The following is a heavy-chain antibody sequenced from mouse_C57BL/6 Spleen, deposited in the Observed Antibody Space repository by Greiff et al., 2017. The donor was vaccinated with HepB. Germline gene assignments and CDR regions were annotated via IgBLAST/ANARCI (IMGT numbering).Heavy chain of an antibody. CDR3: TTGSTMVTTEYYFDY. J-gene: IGHJ2*01. CDR1: GFNIKDDY. CDR2: IDPENGDT. D-gene: IGHD2-2*01. Sequence: EVKLMESGAELVRPGASVKLSCTASGFNIKDDYMHWVKQRPEQGLEWIGWIDPENGDTEYASKFQGKATITADTSSNTAYLQLSSLTSEDTAVYYCTTGSTMVTTEYYFDYWGQGTTLTVSS. V-gene: IGHV14-4*01.